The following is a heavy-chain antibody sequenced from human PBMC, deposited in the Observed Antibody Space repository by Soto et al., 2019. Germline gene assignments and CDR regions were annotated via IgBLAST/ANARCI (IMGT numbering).Heavy chain of an antibody. CDR3: ARGGGYAVDY. Sequence: QVQLVQSGSELRKPGASVKVSCKASGYTFTSNSITWVRQAPGQGLEWMGWISTSSGNTKFAQKFQGRATLTTDTSTSTAYMELTSLRSDDTAVYYCARGGGYAVDYWGQGTLVTVST. J-gene: IGHJ4*02. CDR1: GYTFTSNS. CDR2: ISTSSGNT. V-gene: IGHV1-18*04. D-gene: IGHD5-12*01.